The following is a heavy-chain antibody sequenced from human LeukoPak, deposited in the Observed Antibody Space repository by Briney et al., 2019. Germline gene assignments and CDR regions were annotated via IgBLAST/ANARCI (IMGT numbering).Heavy chain of an antibody. D-gene: IGHD3-16*01. V-gene: IGHV3-11*01. CDR1: GFTFGDYF. J-gene: IGHJ4*02. CDR3: ARIWPSDY. CDR2: MSGSATPI. Sequence: GGSLRLSCAASGFTFGDYFMSWIRQPPGKGLEWVSYMSGSATPIYYADSVKGRFTISRDNAKNSLYLQMNSLRAEDTAIYYCARIWPSDYWGQGTLVTVSS.